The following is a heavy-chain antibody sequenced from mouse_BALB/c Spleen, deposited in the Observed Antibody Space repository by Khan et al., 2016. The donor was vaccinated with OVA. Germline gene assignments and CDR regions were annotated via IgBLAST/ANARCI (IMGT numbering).Heavy chain of an antibody. CDR1: GYTFTDYY. J-gene: IGHJ1*01. CDR2: INPDNGDT. V-gene: IGHV1-19*01. Sequence: EVQLQQSGPDLVKPGASVKMSCKASGYTFTDYYMKWLKQSHGKSLEWIGDINPDNGDTYYNQKFKDKATLTVDKSSSTAHLQLNGLTSEDSAVYDWLRGLFDVWVAGTTFTVSS. CDR3: LRGLFDV.